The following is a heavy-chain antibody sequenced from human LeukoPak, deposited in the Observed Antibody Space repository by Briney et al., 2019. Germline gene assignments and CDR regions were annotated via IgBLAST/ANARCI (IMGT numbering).Heavy chain of an antibody. CDR3: ARGSRRSYFDY. CDR2: IYYSGST. J-gene: IGHJ4*02. Sequence: SETLSLTCTVSGGSISSYYWSWIRQPPGKGLEWIGYIYYSGSTNYNPSLKSRVTMSVDTSKNQFSLNLSSMTAADTAVYFCARGSRRSYFDYWGPGARVIVSS. V-gene: IGHV4-59*12. CDR1: GGSISSYY.